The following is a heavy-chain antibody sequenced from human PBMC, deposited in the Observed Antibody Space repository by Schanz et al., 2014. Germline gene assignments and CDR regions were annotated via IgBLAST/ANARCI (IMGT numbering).Heavy chain of an antibody. CDR2: IATSSSTR. V-gene: IGHV3-48*01. D-gene: IGHD3-10*01. J-gene: IGHJ1*01. CDR3: ASGVHVSSLQKGLQF. Sequence: DVQLLESGGGLVQPGRSLRLSCAVSGFTVSSNHMSWVRQAPGKGLEWLSYIATSSSTRHYADSVKGRVTISRDNAKNSVSLQMRILRVEDTAVYYCASGVHVSSLQKGLQFWGRGTLVIVSS. CDR1: GFTVSSNH.